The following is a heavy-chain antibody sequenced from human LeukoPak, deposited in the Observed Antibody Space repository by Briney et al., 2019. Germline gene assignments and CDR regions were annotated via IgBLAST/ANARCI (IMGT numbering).Heavy chain of an antibody. CDR2: IIPIFGTA. V-gene: IGHV1-69*05. J-gene: IGHJ6*03. D-gene: IGHD3-16*01. CDR3: ARVVGVTLYYYYMDV. Sequence: SVKVSCKASGGTFSSYAISWVRQAPGQGLEWMGGIIPIFGTANYAQKFQGRVTITTDESTSTAYMELSSLRSEDTAVYYCARVVGVTLYYYYMDVWGKGTTVTVSS. CDR1: GGTFSSYA.